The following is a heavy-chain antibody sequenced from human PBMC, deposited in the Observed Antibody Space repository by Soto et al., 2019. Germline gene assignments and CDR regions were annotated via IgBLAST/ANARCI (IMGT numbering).Heavy chain of an antibody. CDR1: GFSFSAAA. D-gene: IGHD1-20*01. V-gene: IGHV3-73*02. CDR2: IRSKANNFAT. J-gene: IGHJ6*02. CDR3: TRDKPLPYNSNSGKGYYGMDV. Sequence: EVQLVESGGGLVQPGGSLKLSCVASGFSFSAAAMHWVRQASGKGLEWVGRIRSKANNFATAYAASVNGRFTISRDDSKNTAYLQMNSLKTEDTAVYFCTRDKPLPYNSNSGKGYYGMDVWGQGTTVIVS.